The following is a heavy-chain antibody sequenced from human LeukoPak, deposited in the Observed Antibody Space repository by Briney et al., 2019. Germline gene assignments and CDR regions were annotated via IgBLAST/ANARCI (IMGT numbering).Heavy chain of an antibody. CDR1: GFRVSDYY. Sequence: PGGSRRLSWAVSGFRVSDYYMSWVRQAPGKGLEWVGLIRDSGEAFYADFARGRFAISRDESENTLYLQMNSLRVEDTAVYFCARDRAANQDWVEFDPWGQGTPVIVSS. V-gene: IGHV3-66*03. CDR3: ARDRAANQDWVEFDP. J-gene: IGHJ5*02. CDR2: IRDSGEA. D-gene: IGHD3/OR15-3a*01.